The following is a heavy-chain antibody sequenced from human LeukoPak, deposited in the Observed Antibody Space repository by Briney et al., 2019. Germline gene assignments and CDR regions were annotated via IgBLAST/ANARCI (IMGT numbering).Heavy chain of an antibody. CDR3: AREPDYQDAFDI. V-gene: IGHV4-34*01. Sequence: SETLSLTCAVYGGSFSGYYWSWIRQPPGKGLEWIGEINHSGSTNYNPSLKSRVTISVDTSKNQFSLKLSSVTAADTAVYYRAREPDYQDAFDIWGQGTMVTVSS. D-gene: IGHD4-11*01. CDR2: INHSGST. J-gene: IGHJ3*02. CDR1: GGSFSGYY.